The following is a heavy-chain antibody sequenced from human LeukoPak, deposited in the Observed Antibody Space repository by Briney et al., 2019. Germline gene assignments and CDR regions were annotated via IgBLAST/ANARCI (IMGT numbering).Heavy chain of an antibody. V-gene: IGHV3-48*04. CDR1: GFTYSHYG. Sequence: GGSLRLSCVASGFTYSHYGMNWVRQAPGKGLEWVSYISSSGSTIYYADSVKGRFTISRDNAKNSLYLQMNSLRAEDTAVYYCARERTYCGGDCSMYYFDYWGQGTLVTVSS. J-gene: IGHJ4*02. CDR3: ARERTYCGGDCSMYYFDY. CDR2: ISSSGSTI. D-gene: IGHD2-21*02.